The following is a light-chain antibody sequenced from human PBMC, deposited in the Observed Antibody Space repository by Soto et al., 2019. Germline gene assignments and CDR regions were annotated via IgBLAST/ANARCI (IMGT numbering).Light chain of an antibody. CDR3: QQYGRSPPFT. J-gene: IGKJ2*01. CDR2: GAS. Sequence: EIVLTQSPGTLSLSPGERATLSCRASQTVSSTYIAWYQQSPGQPPRLLIYGASGRATGIPDRFSGSGSGTDFTLTISRLEPEDFAVYFCQQYGRSPPFTFGQGTKVEIK. CDR1: QTVSSTY. V-gene: IGKV3-20*01.